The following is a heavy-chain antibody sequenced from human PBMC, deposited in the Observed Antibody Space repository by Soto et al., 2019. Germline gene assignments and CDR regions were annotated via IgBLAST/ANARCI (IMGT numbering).Heavy chain of an antibody. V-gene: IGHV1-2*02. J-gene: IGHJ4*02. CDR1: GYSFTDRY. Sequence: APLTCSRKPSGYSFTDRYIHWVRQATGRESEWMGWIDAKNGLTNFSEKGRCRGTMTTDASLNTAYMEMRSLRSEDTAVYYCARDAPATETSTFGYWGQ. CDR2: IDAKNGLT. CDR3: ARDAPATETSTFGY.